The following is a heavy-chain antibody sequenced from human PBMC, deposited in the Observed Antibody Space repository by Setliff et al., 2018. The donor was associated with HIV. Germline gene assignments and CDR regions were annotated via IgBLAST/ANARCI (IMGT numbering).Heavy chain of an antibody. CDR3: AREGDGIDF. V-gene: IGHV4-38-2*02. CDR2: IYHSGST. Sequence: PSETLSLTCAVSGYSISSGYYWGWIRQPPGKGLEWIGSIYHSGSTYYNPSLKSRVTISVDTSKKQFSLKLSSVTAADTAMYYCAREGDGIDFWGQGTLVTVSS. J-gene: IGHJ4*02. CDR1: GYSISSGYY. D-gene: IGHD2-21*02.